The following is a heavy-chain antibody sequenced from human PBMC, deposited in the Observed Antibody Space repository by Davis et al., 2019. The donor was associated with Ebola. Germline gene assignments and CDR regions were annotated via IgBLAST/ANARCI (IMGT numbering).Heavy chain of an antibody. CDR2: IYPGDSDT. D-gene: IGHD6-6*01. J-gene: IGHJ3*02. V-gene: IGHV5-51*01. Sequence: GESLKISCKGSGYIFTTYWIGWVRQMPGKGLELMGIIYPGDSDTRYSPSFQGQVTISADKSISTAYLQWSSLKASDTAMYYCARSIAARRGDAFDIWGQGTMVTVSS. CDR3: ARSIAARRGDAFDI. CDR1: GYIFTTYW.